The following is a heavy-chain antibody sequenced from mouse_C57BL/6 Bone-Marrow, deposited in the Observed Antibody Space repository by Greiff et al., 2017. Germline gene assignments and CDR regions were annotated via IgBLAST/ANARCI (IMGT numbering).Heavy chain of an antibody. Sequence: VQLQQSGGDLVKPGGSLKLSCAASGFTFSSYGMSWVRQTPDKRLEWVATISSGGSYTYYPDSVKGRFTISRDNAKNTLYLQMSSLKSEDTAMYYCARPFLGFAYWGQGTLVTVSA. CDR2: ISSGGSYT. CDR1: GFTFSSYG. J-gene: IGHJ3*01. CDR3: ARPFLGFAY. V-gene: IGHV5-6*01.